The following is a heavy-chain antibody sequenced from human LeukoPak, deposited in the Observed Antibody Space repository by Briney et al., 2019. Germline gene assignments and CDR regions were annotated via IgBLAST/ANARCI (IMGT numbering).Heavy chain of an antibody. V-gene: IGHV4-30-4*08. CDR2: VYYSGST. CDR1: GGSISSGDYY. CDR3: ARHNYDSSAYDY. D-gene: IGHD3-22*01. Sequence: SETLSLTCTVSGGSISSGDYYWSWIRQPPGKGLEWIGYVYYSGSTYNNPSLKSRVTISVDKTNNQFSLKLSSVTAADTAVYYCARHNYDSSAYDYWGQGTLITVSS. J-gene: IGHJ4*02.